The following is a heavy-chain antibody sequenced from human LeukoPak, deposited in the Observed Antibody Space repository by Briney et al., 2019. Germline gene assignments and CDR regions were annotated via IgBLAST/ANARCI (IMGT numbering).Heavy chain of an antibody. CDR3: ARDRIVVVPAAIDYYYYYMDV. J-gene: IGHJ6*03. CDR2: ISAYNGNT. Sequence: ASVKVSCKASGYTFTSYGISWVRQAPGQGLEWMGWISAYNGNTNYAQKLQGRVTTTTDTSTSTAYMELRSLRSDDTAVYYCARDRIVVVPAAIDYYYYYMDVWGKGTTVTISS. V-gene: IGHV1-18*01. D-gene: IGHD2-2*01. CDR1: GYTFTSYG.